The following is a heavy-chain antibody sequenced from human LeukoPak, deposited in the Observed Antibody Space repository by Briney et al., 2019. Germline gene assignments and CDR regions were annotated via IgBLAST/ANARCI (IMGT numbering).Heavy chain of an antibody. V-gene: IGHV4-59*08. D-gene: IGHD5-12*01. Sequence: SETLSLTCTVSGGSISGFFWSWIRQPPGKGLEWIGYIYFSGSTNYNPSLKSRVTISVDTSENQFSLKLSSVTAADTAVYYCASHSGHRGYYYYYYMDVWGKGTTVTVSS. CDR3: ASHSGHRGYYYYYYMDV. CDR1: GGSISGFF. J-gene: IGHJ6*03. CDR2: IYFSGST.